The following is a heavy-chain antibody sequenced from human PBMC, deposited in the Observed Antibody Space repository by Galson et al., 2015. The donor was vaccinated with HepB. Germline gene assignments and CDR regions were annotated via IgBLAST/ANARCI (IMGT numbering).Heavy chain of an antibody. CDR3: ARSGGKYFGFFDY. V-gene: IGHV3-30*01. D-gene: IGHD3-9*01. Sequence: YADSVKGRFTISRDNSKSTLSLQMNSLRAEDTAVYYCARSGGKYFGFFDYWGQGTLVTVSS. J-gene: IGHJ4*02.